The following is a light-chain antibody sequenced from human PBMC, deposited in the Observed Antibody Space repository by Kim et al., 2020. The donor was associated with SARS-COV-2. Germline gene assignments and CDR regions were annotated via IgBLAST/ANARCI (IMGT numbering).Light chain of an antibody. CDR1: QDIKNY. J-gene: IGKJ5*01. CDR3: QQYDNVPIT. Sequence: ASVGDRVTITCQASQDIKNYLNWYQQKPGEAPKALIYDASNLEKGVPSRFSGGGSGTDFSFTISSLQPEDFATYYCQQYDNVPITFGQGTRLEIK. CDR2: DAS. V-gene: IGKV1-33*01.